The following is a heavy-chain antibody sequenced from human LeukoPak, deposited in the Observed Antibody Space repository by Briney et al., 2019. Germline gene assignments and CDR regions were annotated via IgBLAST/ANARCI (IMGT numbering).Heavy chain of an antibody. D-gene: IGHD3-22*01. Sequence: RTSETLSLTCAVYGGSFSGYYWSWIRQPPGKGLEWIGEINHSGSTNYNPSLKSRVTISVDTSKNQFSLKLSSVTAADTAVYYCARDDGGYFDYWGQGTLVTVSS. CDR1: GGSFSGYY. J-gene: IGHJ4*02. V-gene: IGHV4-34*01. CDR2: INHSGST. CDR3: ARDDGGYFDY.